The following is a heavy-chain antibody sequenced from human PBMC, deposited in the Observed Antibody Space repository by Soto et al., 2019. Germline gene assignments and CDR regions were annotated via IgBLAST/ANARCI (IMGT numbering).Heavy chain of an antibody. J-gene: IGHJ6*02. Sequence: GASVKVSCKTSGYTFTAYAIHWVRQAPGQGLEWMGWINAGNGDTKYSQKFQGRVTISGDTSASASYMELSSLTSEDTAVYYCARDLDCAGDCYSSGMDAWGQGTTVTVSS. CDR2: INAGNGDT. D-gene: IGHD2-21*01. CDR1: GYTFTAYA. V-gene: IGHV1-3*01. CDR3: ARDLDCAGDCYSSGMDA.